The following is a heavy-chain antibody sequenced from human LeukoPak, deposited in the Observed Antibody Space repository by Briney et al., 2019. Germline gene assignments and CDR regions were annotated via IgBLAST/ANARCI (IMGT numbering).Heavy chain of an antibody. Sequence: GSLRLSCVASGFTFSSYEMNWVRQAPGMGLEWVSYITTSGSTGYYADSVKGRFTISRDNSKNTLYLQMNSLIAEDTAVYYCAKSGYNRFDYWGQGTRVTVSS. V-gene: IGHV3-48*03. CDR3: AKSGYNRFDY. D-gene: IGHD5-24*01. CDR2: ITTSGSTG. J-gene: IGHJ4*02. CDR1: GFTFSSYE.